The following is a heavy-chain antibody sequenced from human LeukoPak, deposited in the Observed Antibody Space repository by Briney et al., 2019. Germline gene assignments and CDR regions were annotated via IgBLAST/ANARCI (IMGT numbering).Heavy chain of an antibody. CDR2: IYYSGST. CDR1: GGSISSYH. J-gene: IGHJ3*02. D-gene: IGHD1-7*01. V-gene: IGHV4-59*01. CDR3: ATDWFWSLEAGTTSSSFDI. Sequence: SETLSLTCTVSGGSISSYHWSWIRQPPGKGLEWIGNIYYSGSTNYNPSLKSRVTISVDTSKNQFSPKLSSVTAADTAVYYCATDWFWSLEAGTTSSSFDIWGQGTMVTVSS.